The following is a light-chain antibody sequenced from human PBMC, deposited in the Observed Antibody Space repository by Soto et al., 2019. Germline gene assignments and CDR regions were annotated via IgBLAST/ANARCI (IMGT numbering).Light chain of an antibody. J-gene: IGLJ1*01. Sequence: QSVLTQPPSVSGAPGQRVAISCTGSSSNIGAEYDVHWYQQLPGTAPKLLIYGDNNLPSGAPDRFSGSKSGTSDSLAITGLQPEDEADYYCQSYDSSLTTFVFGTGTKVTV. CDR3: QSYDSSLTTFV. CDR1: SSNIGAEYD. CDR2: GDN. V-gene: IGLV1-40*01.